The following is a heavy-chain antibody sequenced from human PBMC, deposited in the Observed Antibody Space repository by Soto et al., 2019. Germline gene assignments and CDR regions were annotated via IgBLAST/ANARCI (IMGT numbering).Heavy chain of an antibody. CDR2: MNPNSGNT. V-gene: IGHV1-8*01. J-gene: IGHJ4*02. D-gene: IGHD3-9*01. CDR3: ARGQSGYFAPY. Sequence: ASVKVSCKASGYTFTNNDTNWVRQATGQGLEWMGWMNPNSGNTGYAQKFQGRVTMTRNTSISTAYMELSNLRSDDTAVYYCARGQSGYFAPYWGQGTLVTVSS. CDR1: GYTFTNND.